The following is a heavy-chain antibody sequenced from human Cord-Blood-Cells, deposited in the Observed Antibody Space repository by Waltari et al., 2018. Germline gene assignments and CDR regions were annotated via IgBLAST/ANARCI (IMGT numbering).Heavy chain of an antibody. CDR2: INPNSGGT. Sequence: QVQLVQSGAEVKKPGASVKVSCKASGYTFTGYYMHWVRQAPGQGLEWIGWINPNSGGTNYAQKFQGRVTMTRDTSISTAYLELGRLRSDDTAVYYCARDRYSSWYYFDYWGQGTLVTVSS. CDR1: GYTFTGYY. V-gene: IGHV1-2*02. J-gene: IGHJ4*02. CDR3: ARDRYSSWYYFDY. D-gene: IGHD6-13*01.